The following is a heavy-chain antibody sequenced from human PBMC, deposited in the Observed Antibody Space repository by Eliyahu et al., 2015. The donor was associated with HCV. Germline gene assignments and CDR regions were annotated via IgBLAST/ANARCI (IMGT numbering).Heavy chain of an antibody. CDR2: SNHSGST. Sequence: QVQLQQWGAGLLKPSETLSLTXAVYGGXFXGYXWSWIRQPPGKGLEWIGESNHSGSTNYNPSLKSRVTISVDTSKNQFSLKLSSVTAADTAVYYCARVGPYSGSYRGSNWFDPWGQGTLVTVSS. CDR3: ARVGPYSGSYRGSNWFDP. CDR1: GGXFXGYX. V-gene: IGHV4-34*01. J-gene: IGHJ5*02. D-gene: IGHD1-26*01.